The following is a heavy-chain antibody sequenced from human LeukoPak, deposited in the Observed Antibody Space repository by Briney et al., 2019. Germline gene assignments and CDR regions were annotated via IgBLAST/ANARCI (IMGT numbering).Heavy chain of an antibody. V-gene: IGHV3-33*08. Sequence: GGSLRLSCAASGFTVSSNYVSWVRQAPGKGLEWVAVIWYDGSNKYYADSVKGRFTISRDNSKNTLYLQMNSLRAENTAVYYCARGAHTAGLSLWGQGTMVTVSS. CDR3: ARGAHTAGLSL. CDR2: IWYDGSNK. CDR1: GFTVSSNY. D-gene: IGHD5-18*01. J-gene: IGHJ3*01.